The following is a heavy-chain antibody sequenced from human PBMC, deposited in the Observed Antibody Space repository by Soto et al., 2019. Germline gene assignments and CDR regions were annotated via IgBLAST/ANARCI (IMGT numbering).Heavy chain of an antibody. CDR3: LVLDSSGYQDAFDI. Sequence: GGSLRLSCAASGFTFSSYGMHWVRQAPGKGLEWVAVISYDGSNKYYADSVKGRFTISRDNSKNTLYLQMNSLRAEDTAVYYCLVLDSSGYQDAFDIWGQGTMVTVSS. D-gene: IGHD3-22*01. J-gene: IGHJ3*02. CDR1: GFTFSSYG. CDR2: ISYDGSNK. V-gene: IGHV3-30*03.